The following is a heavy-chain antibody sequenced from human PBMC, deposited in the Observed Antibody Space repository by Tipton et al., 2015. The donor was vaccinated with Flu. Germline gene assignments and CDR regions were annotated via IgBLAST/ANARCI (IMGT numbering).Heavy chain of an antibody. J-gene: IGHJ3*02. D-gene: IGHD4-11*01. CDR1: GGFVSSYY. V-gene: IGHV4-59*08. CDR3: ARQWEKDYNRGGDEAVDAFDI. Sequence: TLSLTCTVSGGFVSSYYWNWIRQPPGKGLEWIGYIYNNQYTKYNPSLKSRVTISVDPSMSQFSLRLTSVTAADTAVYYCARQWEKDYNRGGDEAVDAFDIWGQGRMVTVSS. CDR2: IYNNQYT.